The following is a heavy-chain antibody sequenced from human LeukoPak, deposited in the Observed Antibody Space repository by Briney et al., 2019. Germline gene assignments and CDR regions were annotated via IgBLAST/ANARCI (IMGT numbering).Heavy chain of an antibody. CDR2: INPNSGGT. V-gene: IGHV1-2*02. Sequence: ASVKVSCKASGYTFTGYYMHWVRQAPGQGLEWMGWINPNSGGTNYAQKFQGRVTMTRDTSISTAYMELSRLRSDDTAVYYCARDRGGYYDFWSGYLSFDYWGQGTLVTVSS. D-gene: IGHD3-3*01. CDR1: GYTFTGYY. CDR3: ARDRGGYYDFWSGYLSFDY. J-gene: IGHJ4*02.